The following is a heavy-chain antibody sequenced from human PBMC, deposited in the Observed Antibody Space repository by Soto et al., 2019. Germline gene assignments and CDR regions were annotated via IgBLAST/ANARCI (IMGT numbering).Heavy chain of an antibody. Sequence: LSLTCTVSGGSISSGGYYWSWIRQHPGKGLEWIGYIYYSGSTYYNPSLKSRVTISVDTSKNQFSLKLSSVTAADTAVYYCARGQWARGDYGMDVWGQGTTVTVSS. V-gene: IGHV4-31*03. D-gene: IGHD1-26*01. CDR2: IYYSGST. J-gene: IGHJ6*02. CDR1: GGSISSGGYY. CDR3: ARGQWARGDYGMDV.